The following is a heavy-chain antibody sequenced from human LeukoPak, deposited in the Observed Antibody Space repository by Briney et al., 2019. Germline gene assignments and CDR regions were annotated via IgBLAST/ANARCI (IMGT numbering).Heavy chain of an antibody. CDR3: ASINWGWNVFDI. J-gene: IGHJ3*02. CDR1: GGSINSGDYY. V-gene: IGHV4-30-4*08. D-gene: IGHD7-27*01. Sequence: SETLLLTCTVSGGSINSGDYYWSWIRQPPGKGLEWIGHIYYSGNTYYNPSLKSRVTISVDTSKNQFSLKLTSVTAADTAVYYCASINWGWNVFDIWGQGTMVTVSS. CDR2: IYYSGNT.